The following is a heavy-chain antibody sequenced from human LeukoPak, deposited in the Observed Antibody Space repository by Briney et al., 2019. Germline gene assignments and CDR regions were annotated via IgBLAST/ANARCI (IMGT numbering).Heavy chain of an antibody. CDR3: ARGLATEVTRGVGY. D-gene: IGHD4-23*01. J-gene: IGHJ4*02. V-gene: IGHV3-30-3*01. CDR2: ISYDGSNK. Sequence: GGSLRLSCAASGFTFSSYAMHWVRQAPGKGLEWVAVISYDGSNKYYADSVKGRFTISRDNSKNTLYLQMNSLRAEDTAVYYCARGLATEVTRGVGYWGQGTLVTVSS. CDR1: GFTFSSYA.